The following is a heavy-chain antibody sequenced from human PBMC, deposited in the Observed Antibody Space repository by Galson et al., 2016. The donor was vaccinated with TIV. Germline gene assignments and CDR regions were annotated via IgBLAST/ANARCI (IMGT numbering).Heavy chain of an antibody. CDR1: GDSLNELV. CDR2: FDPEVFKT. V-gene: IGHV1-24*01. CDR3: ATVAWFPGLSLDN. D-gene: IGHD2/OR15-2a*01. Sequence: SVKVSCKVSGDSLNELVMHWVRQAPGKGLEWMGGFDPEVFKTVYAQKFQGRLTMTADTDGDTAYMELGSLRIEDTAVYYCATVAWFPGLSLDNWGQGTLVTVSS. J-gene: IGHJ4*02.